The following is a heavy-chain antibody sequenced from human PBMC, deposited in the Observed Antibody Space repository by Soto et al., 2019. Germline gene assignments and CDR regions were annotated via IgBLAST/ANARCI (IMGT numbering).Heavy chain of an antibody. D-gene: IGHD6-13*01. CDR2: IYYSGST. CDR1: GGSISSSSHY. V-gene: IGHV4-39*01. J-gene: IGHJ4*02. CDR3: ARGAAATSIDY. Sequence: QLQLQESGPGLVKPSETLSLTCTVSGGSISSSSHYWGWIRQPPGKGLEWIGSIYYSGSTYYNPSLKSRVTISVDTSKNQFSLKLSSVTAADTAVYYCARGAAATSIDYWGQGTLVTVSS.